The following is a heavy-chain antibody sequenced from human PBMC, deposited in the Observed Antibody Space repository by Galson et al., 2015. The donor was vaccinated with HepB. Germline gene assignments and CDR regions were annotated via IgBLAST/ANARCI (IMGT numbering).Heavy chain of an antibody. D-gene: IGHD3-3*01. J-gene: IGHJ4*02. Sequence: SLRLSCAASGFTFSSHGMHWVRQAPGKGLEWVAVTSYDGSNKYYADSVKGRFTIFRDNSKNTLYLQMNSLRAEDTAVYYCAKDRADYDFWSGFYSGLDYWGQGTLVTVSS. CDR3: AKDRADYDFWSGFYSGLDY. V-gene: IGHV3-30*18. CDR1: GFTFSSHG. CDR2: TSYDGSNK.